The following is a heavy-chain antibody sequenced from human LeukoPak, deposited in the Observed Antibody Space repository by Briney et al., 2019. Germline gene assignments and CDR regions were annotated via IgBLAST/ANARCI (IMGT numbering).Heavy chain of an antibody. D-gene: IGHD2-21*01. CDR1: GGSISSSSYY. Sequence: SETLSLTCTVSGGSISSSSYYWGWIRQPPGKGLEWIGSIYYIGNSDYNPSLKGRVTMSVDTSKSQFSLKLNSVTAADTAVYYCARDNPPRYWFGMDVWGKGTTVTVSS. V-gene: IGHV4-39*02. CDR3: ARDNPPRYWFGMDV. CDR2: IYYIGNS. J-gene: IGHJ6*04.